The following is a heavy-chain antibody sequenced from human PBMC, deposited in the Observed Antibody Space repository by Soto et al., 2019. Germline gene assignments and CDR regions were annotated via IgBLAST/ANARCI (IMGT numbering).Heavy chain of an antibody. V-gene: IGHV3-9*01. Sequence: AGGSLRLSCAASGFTFDDYAMHWVRQAPGKGLEWVSGISWNSGSIDYADSVKGRFTISRDNAKNSLYLQMNSLRAEDTALYYCAKVLPPVPSWIHCSGGSCGGTAFDIWGQGTMVTVSS. D-gene: IGHD2-15*01. CDR1: GFTFDDYA. CDR3: AKVLPPVPSWIHCSGGSCGGTAFDI. CDR2: ISWNSGSI. J-gene: IGHJ3*02.